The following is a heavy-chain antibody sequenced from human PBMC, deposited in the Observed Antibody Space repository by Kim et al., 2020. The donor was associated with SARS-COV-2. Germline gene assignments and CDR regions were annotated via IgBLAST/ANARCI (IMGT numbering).Heavy chain of an antibody. CDR1: GFTFSSYG. CDR3: AKDFTGWLQFLSSLGLPDY. D-gene: IGHD5-12*01. V-gene: IGHV3-30*18. J-gene: IGHJ4*02. Sequence: GGSLRLSCAASGFTFSSYGMHWVRQAPGKGLEWVAVISYDGSNKYYADSVKGRFTISRDNSKNTLYLQMNSLSAEDTAVYYCAKDFTGWLQFLSSLGLPDYWGQGTLVTVSS. CDR2: ISYDGSNK.